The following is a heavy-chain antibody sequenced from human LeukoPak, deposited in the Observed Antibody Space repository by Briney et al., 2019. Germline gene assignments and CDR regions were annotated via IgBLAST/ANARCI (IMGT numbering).Heavy chain of an antibody. CDR2: IYYSGTT. CDR1: SGSITNYY. CDR3: ARWEQQLLGIHNWFDP. J-gene: IGHJ5*02. D-gene: IGHD6-13*01. Sequence: SETLSLTCTVSSGSITNYYWSWIRQPPGKGLEWIGFIYYSGTTNYNPSLKSRVTISVDTSKNQFSLKLSSVTAADTAVYYCARWEQQLLGIHNWFDPWGQGTLVTVSS. V-gene: IGHV4-59*12.